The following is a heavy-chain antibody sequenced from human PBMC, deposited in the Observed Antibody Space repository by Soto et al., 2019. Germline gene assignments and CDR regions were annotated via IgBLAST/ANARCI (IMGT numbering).Heavy chain of an antibody. CDR2: IRSKAYGGTT. Sequence: GGSLRLSCTASGFTFGDYAMSWFRQAPGKGLEWVGFIRSKAYGGTTEYAASVKGRFTISRDDSKSIAYLQMNSLKTEDTAVYYCTSFPTLSVGTGGMDVWGQGSTVTVSS. CDR3: TSFPTLSVGTGGMDV. J-gene: IGHJ6*02. CDR1: GFTFGDYA. V-gene: IGHV3-49*03. D-gene: IGHD3-16*02.